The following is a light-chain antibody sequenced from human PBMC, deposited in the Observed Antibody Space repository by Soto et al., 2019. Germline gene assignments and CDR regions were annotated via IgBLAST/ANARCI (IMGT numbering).Light chain of an antibody. Sequence: QSVLTQPASVSGSPGQSTTISCTGTSSDVGSYNLVSWYQQHPGKAPKLMIYEVSKRPSGVSNRFSGSKSGNTASLTISGLQAEDEADYYCCSYAGSSTPYVFGTGTKVTVL. CDR2: EVS. J-gene: IGLJ1*01. V-gene: IGLV2-23*02. CDR1: SSDVGSYNL. CDR3: CSYAGSSTPYV.